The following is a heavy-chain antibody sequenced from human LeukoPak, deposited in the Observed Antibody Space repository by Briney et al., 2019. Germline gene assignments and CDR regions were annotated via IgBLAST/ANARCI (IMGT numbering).Heavy chain of an antibody. J-gene: IGHJ4*02. CDR1: EFTFSNNW. Sequence: GGSLRLSCVASEFTFSNNWMNWVRQAPGQGLEWVGRIKSKTDGGKTDYAAPVKGRFTILSDDSKNTLYLPMNSLKTEDTAVYFCTTVTVCTGSSCPGAFDYWGQGTLVTVSS. D-gene: IGHD2-15*01. V-gene: IGHV3-15*01. CDR3: TTVTVCTGSSCPGAFDY. CDR2: IKSKTDGGKT.